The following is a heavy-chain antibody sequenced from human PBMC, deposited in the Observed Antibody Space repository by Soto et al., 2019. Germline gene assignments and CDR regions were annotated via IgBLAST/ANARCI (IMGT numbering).Heavy chain of an antibody. J-gene: IGHJ4*02. V-gene: IGHV3-30*18. CDR1: GFTFSIYG. CDR2: ISYDGSNK. D-gene: IGHD6-19*01. CDR3: AKDVSIAVADLYYFDY. Sequence: GGSLRLSCAASGFTFSIYGMHWVRQAPGKGLEWVAVISYDGSNKYYADSVKGRITISRDNSKNTLYLQMNSLRAEDTAVYYCAKDVSIAVADLYYFDYWGQGTLVTVSS.